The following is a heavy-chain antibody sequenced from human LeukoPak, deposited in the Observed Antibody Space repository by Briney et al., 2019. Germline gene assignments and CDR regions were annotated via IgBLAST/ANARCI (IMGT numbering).Heavy chain of an antibody. D-gene: IGHD3-16*02. CDR1: GYTLTELS. V-gene: IGHV1-24*01. CDR3: ATDGGDYVWGSYRSQYYLDY. CDR2: FGPEDGET. Sequence: ASVTVSCKVSGYTLTELSMHLVKQAPGKGLEWMGGFGPEDGETIYAQKFQGRVTMTEDTSTDTAYMELSSLRSEDTAVYYCATDGGDYVWGSYRSQYYLDYWGQGTLVTVSS. J-gene: IGHJ4*02.